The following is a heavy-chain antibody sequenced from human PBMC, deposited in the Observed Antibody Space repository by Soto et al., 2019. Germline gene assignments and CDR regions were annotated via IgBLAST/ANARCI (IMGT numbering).Heavy chain of an antibody. J-gene: IGHJ4*02. CDR1: GFMFKTYG. Sequence: QVQLVESGGGVVQPGRSLRLSCAASGFMFKTYGMHWVRQAPGKGLEWVAVIWYDGTNQYYADSVKGRFTISRDNSKNTLYLQMNSLRAEDTAVYYCANEKDSYGSGNYYNMNYWGQGTLVTVSS. V-gene: IGHV3-33*06. CDR2: IWYDGTNQ. D-gene: IGHD3-10*01. CDR3: ANEKDSYGSGNYYNMNY.